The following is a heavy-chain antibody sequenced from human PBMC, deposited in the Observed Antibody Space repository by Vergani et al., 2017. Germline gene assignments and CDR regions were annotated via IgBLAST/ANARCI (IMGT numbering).Heavy chain of an antibody. J-gene: IGHJ4*02. CDR2: INPNSGGP. CDR1: GYTFTGYY. D-gene: IGHD2-2*01. Sequence: QVQLVQSGAEVKKPGASVKVSCKASGYTFTGYYMHWVRQAPGQGLEWMGWINPNSGGPNYAQKFQGWVTMTRDTSLSTAYMGLSRLRSDDTAVYYCARARPGCSSTSGPVDYWGEGRLVTVS. CDR3: ARARPGCSSTSGPVDY. V-gene: IGHV1-2*04.